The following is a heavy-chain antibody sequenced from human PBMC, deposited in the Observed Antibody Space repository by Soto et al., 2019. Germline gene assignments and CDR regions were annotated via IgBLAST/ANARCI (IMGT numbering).Heavy chain of an antibody. CDR1: GYTFTSYA. CDR3: ARDSEWLPDYYYYYGMDV. V-gene: IGHV1-3*01. D-gene: IGHD5-12*01. J-gene: IGHJ6*02. Sequence: GASVKVSCKASGYTFTSYAMHWVRQAPGQRLEWMGWINAGNGNTKYSQKFQGRVTITRDTSASTAYMELSSLRSEDTAVYYCARDSEWLPDYYYYYGMDVWGQGTTVTVSS. CDR2: INAGNGNT.